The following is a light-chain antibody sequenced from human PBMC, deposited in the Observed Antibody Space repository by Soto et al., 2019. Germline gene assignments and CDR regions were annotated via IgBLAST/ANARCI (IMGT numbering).Light chain of an antibody. CDR3: QHSYSIPYT. CDR2: AAS. J-gene: IGKJ2*01. Sequence: DIQMTQSPSSLSASIGDRVTITCRASQSISSYLNWYHQKPGKAHKLLIYAASSLQSGVPSRFSGSVSGTDFTLTISSLQPEDFATYYCQHSYSIPYTFRQGTKLEIK. CDR1: QSISSY. V-gene: IGKV1-39*01.